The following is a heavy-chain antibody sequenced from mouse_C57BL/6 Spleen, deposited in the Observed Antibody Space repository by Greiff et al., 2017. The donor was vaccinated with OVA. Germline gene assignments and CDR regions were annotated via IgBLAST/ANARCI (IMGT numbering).Heavy chain of an antibody. CDR2: IWSGGST. J-gene: IGHJ2*01. Sequence: VKLMESGPGLVQPSQTLSITCTVSGFSLTSYGVHWVRQSPGKGLEWLGVIWSGGSTDYNAAFISRLSISKDNSKSQVFFKMNSLQADDTAIYYCARYSNTYYFDYWGQGTTLTVSS. CDR3: ARYSNTYYFDY. D-gene: IGHD2-5*01. V-gene: IGHV2-2*01. CDR1: GFSLTSYG.